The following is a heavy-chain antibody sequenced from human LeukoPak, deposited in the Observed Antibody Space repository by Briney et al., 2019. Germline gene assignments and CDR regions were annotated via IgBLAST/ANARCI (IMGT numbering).Heavy chain of an antibody. CDR1: GYSFTCYW. V-gene: IGHV5-51*01. D-gene: IGHD2-2*01. J-gene: IGHJ4*02. Sequence: PGEALKISWKGSGYSFTCYWIGWVRQMPGKGLEWMGIIYPGDSDTRYSPSFQGQVTISADKSISTAYLQWSSLKASDTAMYYCARRAYCSSASCGYFDFWGQGTLVTVSS. CDR3: ARRAYCSSASCGYFDF. CDR2: IYPGDSDT.